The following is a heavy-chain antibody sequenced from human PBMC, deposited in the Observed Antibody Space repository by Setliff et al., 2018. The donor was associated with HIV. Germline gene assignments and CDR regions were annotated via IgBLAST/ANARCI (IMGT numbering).Heavy chain of an antibody. CDR3: ARAGLGVVISTGTISLNPTFNPTFGSGERRPLDY. V-gene: IGHV3-30*02. D-gene: IGHD3-22*01. CDR2: IGYDGGVL. J-gene: IGHJ4*02. CDR1: GFSFSNSW. Sequence: GGSLRLSCAASGFSFSNSWMTWVRQAPGKGLEWVTFIGYDGGVLYYADSVKGRFTISRDNSKNTVYLQMDSLRSDDTAVYYCARAGLGVVISTGTISLNPTFNPTFGSGERRPLDYWGQGTLVTVSS.